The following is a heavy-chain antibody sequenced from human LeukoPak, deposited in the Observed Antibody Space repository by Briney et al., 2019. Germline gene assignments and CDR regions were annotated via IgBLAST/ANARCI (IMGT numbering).Heavy chain of an antibody. Sequence: GGSLSLSCSASGFTFSSYGMHWVRQAPGKGLDYVASISNNGGSTYYEDSVNNRFTISRDNSKNPLYLQMRSLRVDDTGVYYCVKDLGQQPINWFDPWGEGRLVTVSS. J-gene: IGHJ5*02. D-gene: IGHD6-13*01. CDR2: ISNNGGST. V-gene: IGHV3-64D*06. CDR3: VKDLGQQPINWFDP. CDR1: GFTFSSYG.